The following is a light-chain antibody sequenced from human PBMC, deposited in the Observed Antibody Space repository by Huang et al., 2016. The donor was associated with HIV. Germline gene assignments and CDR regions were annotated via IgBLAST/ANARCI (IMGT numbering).Light chain of an antibody. V-gene: IGKV3-15*01. CDR1: QSISNN. CDR3: QQYNAWPPLT. CDR2: GAS. J-gene: IGKJ4*01. Sequence: EIVMTQSPATLSVSSGERATLSCRDSQSISNNLAWYQQKPGQTTRLLIYGASTRSPGSRARFSGSGSGTQFTLTISSLQSEDFAVYYCQQYNAWPPLTFGGGTKVEIK.